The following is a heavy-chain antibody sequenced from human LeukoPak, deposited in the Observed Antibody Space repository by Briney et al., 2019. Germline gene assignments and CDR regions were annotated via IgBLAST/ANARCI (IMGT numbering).Heavy chain of an antibody. CDR2: MYANSGAT. J-gene: IGHJ6*02. CDR1: GYTFTSYG. D-gene: IGHD1-26*01. CDR3: ARGPRLGRLDV. Sequence: ASVKVSCKASGYTFTSYGISWVRQATGQGLEWMGWMYANSGATNYTEKFQGRVTLTRDTSLTTAYMELSRLKSDDTAVYYCARGPRLGRLDVWGQGTTVIVSS. V-gene: IGHV1-2*02.